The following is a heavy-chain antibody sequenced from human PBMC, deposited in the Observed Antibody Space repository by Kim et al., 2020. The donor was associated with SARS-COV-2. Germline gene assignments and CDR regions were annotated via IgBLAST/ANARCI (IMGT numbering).Heavy chain of an antibody. D-gene: IGHD3-22*01. CDR3: ARQYPLIKIDY. Sequence: SETLSLTCIVSGGSINSNSHAWGWLRQAPGKGLEWIGTTYFTGTRYYNPSLESRVAISVDVSKNQFSLKVFAVTAADTAVYYCARQYPLIKIDYWGLGALVTVSS. V-gene: IGHV4-39*01. J-gene: IGHJ4*02. CDR1: GGSINSNSHA. CDR2: TYFTGTR.